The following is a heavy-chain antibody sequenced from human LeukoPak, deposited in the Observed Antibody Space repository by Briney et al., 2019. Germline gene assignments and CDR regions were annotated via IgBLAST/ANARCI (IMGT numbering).Heavy chain of an antibody. J-gene: IGHJ5*02. CDR1: GYTFTGYY. D-gene: IGHD3-10*01. CDR3: AKTLWFREPYGWFDP. CDR2: MNPNSGNT. V-gene: IGHV1-8*02. Sequence: ASVKVSCKASGYTFTGYYMHWVRQAPGQGLEWMGWMNPNSGNTGYAQKFQGRVTMTRNTSISTAYMELSSLRSEDTAVYYCAKTLWFREPYGWFDPWGQGTLVTVSS.